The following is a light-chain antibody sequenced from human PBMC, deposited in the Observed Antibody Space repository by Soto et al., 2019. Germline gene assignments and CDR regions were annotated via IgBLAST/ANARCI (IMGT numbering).Light chain of an antibody. CDR1: QSVGSY. V-gene: IGKV3-11*01. Sequence: EIVLTQSPATLSLSPGERAILSCRASQSVGSYLAWYQQKPGQAPRLLIYDASDRATGIPSRFSGSGSGTDFTLTISSFEPEDFAVYYCQQRTNWPPGWTFGQGTKVALK. CDR2: DAS. J-gene: IGKJ1*01. CDR3: QQRTNWPPGWT.